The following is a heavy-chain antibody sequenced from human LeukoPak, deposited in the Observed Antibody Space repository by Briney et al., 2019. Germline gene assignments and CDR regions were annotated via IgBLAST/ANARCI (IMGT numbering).Heavy chain of an antibody. J-gene: IGHJ4*02. CDR3: ARGGSGWYRYYFDY. V-gene: IGHV4-34*01. D-gene: IGHD6-19*01. CDR1: GGSFSGYY. Sequence: SETLSLTCAVYGGSFSGYYWSWILQPPGKGLEWIGEINHSGSTNYNPSLKSRVTISVDTSKNQFSLKLSSVTAADTAVYYCARGGSGWYRYYFDYWGQGTLVTVSS. CDR2: INHSGST.